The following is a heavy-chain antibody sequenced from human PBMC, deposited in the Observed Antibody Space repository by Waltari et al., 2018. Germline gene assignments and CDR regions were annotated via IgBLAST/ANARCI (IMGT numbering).Heavy chain of an antibody. D-gene: IGHD3-22*01. J-gene: IGHJ4*02. Sequence: DVQLVESGGGLVKPGGSLTLACAASGFRFSDYAMNWVRQGPGKGLEWVSSISSRSKYIYYADSVEGRFTISRDNAKKFLYLEMNALSADDTAVYYCARDNWTPNFYDKSGYFWGQGALVSVSS. CDR2: ISSRSKYI. CDR3: ARDNWTPNFYDKSGYF. CDR1: GFRFSDYA. V-gene: IGHV3-21*02.